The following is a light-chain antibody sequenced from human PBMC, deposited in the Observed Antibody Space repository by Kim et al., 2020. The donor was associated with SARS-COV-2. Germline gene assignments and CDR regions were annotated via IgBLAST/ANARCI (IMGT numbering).Light chain of an antibody. Sequence: SVSVGDRVTITCRASQSIGTWLAWYQQKPGKAPKFLIYDASTLESGVPSTFSGSGSGTEFTLTISSLRPDDFATYYCQQYDTSWTFGQGTKVDIK. V-gene: IGKV1-5*01. J-gene: IGKJ1*01. CDR3: QQYDTSWT. CDR1: QSIGTW. CDR2: DAS.